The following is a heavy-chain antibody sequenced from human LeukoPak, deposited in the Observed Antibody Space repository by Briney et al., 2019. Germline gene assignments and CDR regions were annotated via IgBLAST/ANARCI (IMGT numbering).Heavy chain of an antibody. CDR3: ARPRVSGTSFDY. D-gene: IGHD1-1*01. Sequence: GESLKISCKGSGYTFTNYLIGWVRQMPGKGLEWMGIIYPDDSDTRYSSSFQGQVTISADKSINTAYLQWSSLKASDTAMYYCARPRVSGTSFDYWGQGTLVTVSS. J-gene: IGHJ4*02. V-gene: IGHV5-51*01. CDR2: IYPDDSDT. CDR1: GYTFTNYL.